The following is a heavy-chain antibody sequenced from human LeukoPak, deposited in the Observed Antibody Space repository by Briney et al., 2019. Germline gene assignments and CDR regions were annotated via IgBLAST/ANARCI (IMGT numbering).Heavy chain of an antibody. V-gene: IGHV4-30-2*01. CDR3: ARAPSNLLYFDY. CDR1: GGSISSGGYY. CDR2: IYHSGST. Sequence: SETLSLTCTVSGGSISSGGYYWSWIRQHPGKGLEWIGYIYHSGSTYYNPSLKSRVTISVDRSKNQFSLKLSSVTAADTAVYYCARAPSNLLYFDYWGQGTLVTVSS. J-gene: IGHJ4*02. D-gene: IGHD4-11*01.